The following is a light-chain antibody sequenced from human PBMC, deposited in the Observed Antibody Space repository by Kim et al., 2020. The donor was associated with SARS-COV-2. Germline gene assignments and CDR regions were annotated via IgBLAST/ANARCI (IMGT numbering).Light chain of an antibody. Sequence: SSELTQDPAVSVALGQTVTITCQGDSLRGSYASWYQQKPGQAPLLVIYGDTNRPSGIPERFSGSSSGDTTSLTITGVQAEDEADYYCNSRDTSDDHVIFG. CDR2: GDT. CDR1: SLRGSY. V-gene: IGLV3-19*01. CDR3: NSRDTSDDHVI. J-gene: IGLJ2*01.